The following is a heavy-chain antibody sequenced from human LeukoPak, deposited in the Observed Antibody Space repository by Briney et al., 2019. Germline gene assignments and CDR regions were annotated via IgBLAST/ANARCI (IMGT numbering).Heavy chain of an antibody. CDR3: AGIVVVPAAPHPHNWFDP. J-gene: IGHJ5*02. D-gene: IGHD2-2*01. Sequence: SETLSLTCTVSGGSISSSSYYWGWIRQPPGKGLEWIGSIYYSGSTCYNPSLKSRVTISVDTSKNQFSLKLSSVTAADTAVYYCAGIVVVPAAPHPHNWFDPWGQGTLVTVSS. CDR1: GGSISSSSYY. V-gene: IGHV4-39*01. CDR2: IYYSGST.